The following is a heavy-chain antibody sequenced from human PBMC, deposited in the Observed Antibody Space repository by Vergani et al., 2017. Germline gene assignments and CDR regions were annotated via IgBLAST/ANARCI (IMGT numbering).Heavy chain of an antibody. J-gene: IGHJ6*02. CDR1: GFTFSDYY. CDR2: ISISSTST. V-gene: IGHV3-11*06. Sequence: QVQLVESGGGLVTPGGSLRLSCAASGFTFSDYYMSWIRQAPGKGLEWVAYISISSTSTNYADAVKGRFTISRDNTENSLCLQMNSLRAEDTAVYYCARQSGTSLYYYSALDVWGQGTTATVSS. D-gene: IGHD1-7*01. CDR3: ARQSGTSLYYYSALDV.